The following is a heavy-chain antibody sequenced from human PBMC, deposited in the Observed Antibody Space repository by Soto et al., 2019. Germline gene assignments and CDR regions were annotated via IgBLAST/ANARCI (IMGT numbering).Heavy chain of an antibody. V-gene: IGHV4-39*01. CDR3: ARSARIATSNKYYFDY. J-gene: IGHJ4*02. D-gene: IGHD6-25*01. Sequence: SETLSLTCTVSGGSISSSSYYWGWIRQPPWKGLEWIGSIYYSGSTYYNPSLKSRVTISVDTSKNQFSLKLSSVTAADTAVYYCARSARIATSNKYYFDYWGQGXLVTVSS. CDR1: GGSISSSSYY. CDR2: IYYSGST.